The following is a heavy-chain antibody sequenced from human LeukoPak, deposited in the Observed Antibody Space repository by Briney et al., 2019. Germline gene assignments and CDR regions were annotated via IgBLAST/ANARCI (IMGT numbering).Heavy chain of an antibody. Sequence: GASVKVSCKAPGYTFTGYYMHWVRQAPGQGLEWMGWINPNSGGTNYAQKFQGRVTMTRDTSISTAYMELSRLRSDDTAVYYCARGGGQDGYNEGVPWSYWGQGTLVTVSS. V-gene: IGHV1-2*02. D-gene: IGHD5-24*01. CDR3: ARGGGQDGYNEGVPWSY. CDR2: INPNSGGT. J-gene: IGHJ4*02. CDR1: GYTFTGYY.